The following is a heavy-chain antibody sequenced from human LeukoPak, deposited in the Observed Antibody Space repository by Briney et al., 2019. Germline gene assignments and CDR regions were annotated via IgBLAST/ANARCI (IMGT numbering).Heavy chain of an antibody. J-gene: IGHJ6*03. Sequence: SETLSLTCTVSGGSISSYYWSWIRQPPGKGLEWIGYIYYSGSTNYNPSLKSRVTISVDTSKNQFSLKLSSVTAADTAVYYCASDNVYRAPMDVWGKGTTVTVSS. CDR2: IYYSGST. V-gene: IGHV4-59*01. CDR3: ASDNVYRAPMDV. D-gene: IGHD3-16*01. CDR1: GGSISSYY.